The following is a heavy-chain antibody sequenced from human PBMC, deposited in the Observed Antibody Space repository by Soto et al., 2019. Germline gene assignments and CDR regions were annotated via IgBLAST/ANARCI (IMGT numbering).Heavy chain of an antibody. CDR3: AKGDPLDH. CDR1: GFTFSSYG. V-gene: IGHV3-30*18. CDR2: FSSDGSNK. Sequence: PGGSLRLSCVASGFTFSSYGIHWVRQAPGKGLEWVALFSSDGSNKYYADSVRGRFTISRDNSKNTLYLQMNSPRAEDTAVYYCAKGDPLDHWGQGTLVTVSS. J-gene: IGHJ4*02.